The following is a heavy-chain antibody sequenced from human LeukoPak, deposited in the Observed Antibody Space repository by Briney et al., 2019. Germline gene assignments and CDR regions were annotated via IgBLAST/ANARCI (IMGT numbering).Heavy chain of an antibody. D-gene: IGHD3-9*01. CDR3: AWGGYDILTGYFAFDY. J-gene: IGHJ4*02. CDR2: IYYSGST. Sequence: SATLSLTGAVAGGSISSSSYYWGWIRQPAGKGLGWISIIYYSGSTYYNPSLKSRVTISVDTSKNQFSLKLSSVTAADTAVYYCAWGGYDILTGYFAFDYWGQGTLVTVSS. CDR1: GGSISSSSYY. V-gene: IGHV4-39*01.